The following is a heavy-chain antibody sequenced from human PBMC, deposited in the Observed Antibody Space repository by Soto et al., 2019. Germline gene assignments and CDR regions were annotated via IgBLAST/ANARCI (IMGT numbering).Heavy chain of an antibody. CDR2: ISYDGSNQ. CDR3: AKDLFSGGSYPNWFDP. Sequence: GGSLRLSCEASGFSFRSYGLHWVRQAPGKGLEWVGLISYDGSNQFYADSVRGRFTISRDNSNNTLYLQMTSLRVEDTAVYYCAKDLFSGGSYPNWFDPWGHGTLVTVSS. CDR1: GFSFRSYG. D-gene: IGHD1-26*01. J-gene: IGHJ5*02. V-gene: IGHV3-30*18.